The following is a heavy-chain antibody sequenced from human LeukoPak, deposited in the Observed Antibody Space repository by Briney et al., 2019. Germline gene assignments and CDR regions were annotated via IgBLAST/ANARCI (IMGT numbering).Heavy chain of an antibody. Sequence: GGSLRLSCAASGFTFSSYAMHWVRQAPGKGLEWVALISYDGSNKYYADSVKARFIISRDNSKNTVYLQMNSLRAEDTAVYYCARGPTTVTRAFDYWGQGTLVTVSS. D-gene: IGHD4-17*01. CDR2: ISYDGSNK. V-gene: IGHV3-30*04. J-gene: IGHJ4*02. CDR1: GFTFSSYA. CDR3: ARGPTTVTRAFDY.